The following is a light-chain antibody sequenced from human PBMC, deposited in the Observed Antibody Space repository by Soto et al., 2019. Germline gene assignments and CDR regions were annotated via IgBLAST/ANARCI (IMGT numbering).Light chain of an antibody. CDR1: QSLLFTSNNRNY. Sequence: DIVMTQSPDSLAVSLGERATINCKSSQSLLFTSNNRNYLAWYQHKPGQSPRLLIYWVSTRESGVPDRFSGSGSGTDFTLTISNLQAEDVAVYYCQQFYSIPQTFGQGTKLEIK. CDR3: QQFYSIPQT. V-gene: IGKV4-1*01. J-gene: IGKJ2*01. CDR2: WVS.